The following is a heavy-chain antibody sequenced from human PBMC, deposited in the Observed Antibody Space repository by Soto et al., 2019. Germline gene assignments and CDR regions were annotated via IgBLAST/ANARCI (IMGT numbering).Heavy chain of an antibody. CDR3: ASGTSEDTFDI. J-gene: IGHJ3*02. CDR2: ISSSSGTI. V-gene: IGHV3-48*01. CDR1: GFTFSSYS. D-gene: IGHD6-13*01. Sequence: EVQLVESWGGWVQPGGSLRLSCAASGFTFSSYSMNWVRQAPGKGLEWVSYISSSSGTIYYGDSVKGRFTISRDNPKNSLYLQMNSLRAEDTAVYYCASGTSEDTFDIWGQGTMVTVSS.